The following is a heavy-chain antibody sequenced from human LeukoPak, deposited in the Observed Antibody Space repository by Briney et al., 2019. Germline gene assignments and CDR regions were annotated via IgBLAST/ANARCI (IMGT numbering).Heavy chain of an antibody. CDR1: GYTFTGYY. Sequence: ASVKVSCKASGYTFTGYYMHWVRQAPGQGLEWMGWISPYNGNTNYAQRFQGRVTMTTDTSTSTAYMELRSLRFDDTAVYYCARDGGYFDYWGRGTLVTVSS. V-gene: IGHV1-18*04. J-gene: IGHJ4*02. CDR2: ISPYNGNT. CDR3: ARDGGYFDY.